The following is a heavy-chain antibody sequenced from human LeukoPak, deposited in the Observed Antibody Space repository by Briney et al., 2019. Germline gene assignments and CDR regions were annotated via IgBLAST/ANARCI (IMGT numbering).Heavy chain of an antibody. V-gene: IGHV3-23*01. CDR1: GFTFSSYI. D-gene: IGHD3-22*01. CDR3: ARDHESSGYPTSDY. Sequence: GGSLRLSCEASGFTFSSYIMTWVRQAPGKGLEWVSTIKGSAEATFYADSVKDRFTISRDNSKNTLYLQMNSLRANDTALYFCARDHESSGYPTSDYWGRGTLVTVSS. CDR2: IKGSAEAT. J-gene: IGHJ4*02.